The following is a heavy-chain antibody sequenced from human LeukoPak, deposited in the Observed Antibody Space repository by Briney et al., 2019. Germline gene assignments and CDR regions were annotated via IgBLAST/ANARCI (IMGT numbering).Heavy chain of an antibody. CDR1: GGSISSYY. D-gene: IGHD2-15*01. V-gene: IGHV4-59*01. Sequence: SGTLSLTCTVSGGSISSYYWSWIRQPPGKGLEWIGYIYYSGSTNYNPSLKSRVTISVDTSKNQFSLKLSSVTAADTAVYYCARAQSRSYRGYYYMDVWGKGTTVTISS. CDR2: IYYSGST. J-gene: IGHJ6*03. CDR3: ARAQSRSYRGYYYMDV.